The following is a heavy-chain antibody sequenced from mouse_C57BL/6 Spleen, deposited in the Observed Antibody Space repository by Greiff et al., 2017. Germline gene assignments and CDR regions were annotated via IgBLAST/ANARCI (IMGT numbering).Heavy chain of an antibody. D-gene: IGHD3-3*01. CDR2: IGGGVST. CDR3: AKEGTGFAY. V-gene: IGHV2-3*01. CDR1: GFSLTSYG. J-gene: IGHJ3*01. Sequence: VKLMESGPGLVAPSQRLSITCTVSGFSLTSYGVSWVRQPPGKGLEWLGVIGGGVSTNYHSALISRLSISKDNSKSQVFLKLNSLQTDDTATYYCAKEGTGFAYWGQGTLVTVSA.